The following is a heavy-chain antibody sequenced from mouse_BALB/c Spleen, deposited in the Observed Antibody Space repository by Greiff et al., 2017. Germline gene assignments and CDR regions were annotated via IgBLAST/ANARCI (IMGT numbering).Heavy chain of an antibody. V-gene: IGHV1-7*01. D-gene: IGHD1-1*01. Sequence: VQLQESGAELAKPGASVKMSCKASGYTFTSYWMHWVKQRPGQGLEWIGYINPSTGYTEYNQKFKDKATLTADKSSSTAYMQLSSLTSEDSAVYYCARPETTVADGTMDYWGQGTSVTVSS. CDR3: ARPETTVADGTMDY. CDR2: INPSTGYT. CDR1: GYTFTSYW. J-gene: IGHJ4*01.